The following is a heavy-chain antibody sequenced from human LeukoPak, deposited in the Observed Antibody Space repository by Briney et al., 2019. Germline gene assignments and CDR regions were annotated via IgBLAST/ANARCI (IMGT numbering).Heavy chain of an antibody. CDR1: GYTFTGYY. CDR3: ARKRTYGSGSPNWFDH. Sequence: ASVKVSFKASGYTFTGYYMHWVRQAPGQGREWMGWINPNSGGTNYAQKFQGRVTMTRDTSISTAYMELSRLRSDDTAVYYCARKRTYGSGSPNWFDHWGQGTLVTVSS. V-gene: IGHV1-2*02. D-gene: IGHD3-10*01. CDR2: INPNSGGT. J-gene: IGHJ5*02.